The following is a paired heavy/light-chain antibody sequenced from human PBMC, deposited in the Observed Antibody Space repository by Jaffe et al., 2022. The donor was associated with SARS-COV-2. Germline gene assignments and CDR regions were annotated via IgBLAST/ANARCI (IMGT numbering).Heavy chain of an antibody. CDR3: ATIVGPTRD. V-gene: IGHV4-39*01. CDR1: GDSIISSSYY. CDR2: LYYDGST. Sequence: QLQLQESGPTLVKPSETLSLTCTVSGDSIISSSYYWGWIRQPPGKRLEWIGSLYYDGSTYYNPSLISRVTISSDTSKNQFSLKLTSVTAADTAIYYCATIVGPTRDWGQGILVTVSS. J-gene: IGHJ4*02. D-gene: IGHD1-26*01.
Light chain of an antibody. Sequence: EIVLTQSPGTLSLSPGERATLSCRASQSVSSNYLAWYQQKPGQAPSLLIYGAFNRATGIPDRFSGSGSGTDFTLTISRLEPEDFAVYYCQQYGSSPRTFGQGTKVEIK. CDR2: GAF. CDR3: QQYGSSPRT. V-gene: IGKV3-20*01. CDR1: QSVSSNY. J-gene: IGKJ1*01.